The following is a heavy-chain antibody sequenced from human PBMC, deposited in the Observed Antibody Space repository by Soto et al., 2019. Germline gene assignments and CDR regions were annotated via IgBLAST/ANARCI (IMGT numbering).Heavy chain of an antibody. CDR3: AREPADVDTAMDP. Sequence: QVQLQESGPGLVKPSQTLSLTCTVSGGSISSGDYYWSWIRQPPGKGLEWIGYIYYSGSTYYNPSLKSRVTISVDTSKNHFSLKLSSVTAADTAVYYCAREPADVDTAMDPWSQGTLVTVSS. V-gene: IGHV4-30-4*01. CDR2: IYYSGST. J-gene: IGHJ5*02. CDR1: GGSISSGDYY. D-gene: IGHD5-18*01.